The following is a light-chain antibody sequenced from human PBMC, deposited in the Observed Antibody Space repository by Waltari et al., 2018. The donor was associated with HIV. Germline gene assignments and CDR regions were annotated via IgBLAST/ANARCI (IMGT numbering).Light chain of an antibody. Sequence: QTVVTQEPSLTVSPGGTVTLTCASSTGAVTSGYYANWFQQKPGQPPRALIFSTTNRHAWTPARFAGSLLGAKAALTLSSVQPEDEAEYYCLLYCPGAQLVFGGGTNLTVL. V-gene: IGLV7-43*01. J-gene: IGLJ2*01. CDR3: LLYCPGAQLV. CDR1: TGAVTSGYY. CDR2: STT.